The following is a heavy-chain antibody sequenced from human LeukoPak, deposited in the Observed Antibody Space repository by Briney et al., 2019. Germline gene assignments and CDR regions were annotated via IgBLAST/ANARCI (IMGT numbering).Heavy chain of an antibody. V-gene: IGHV4-39*07. Sequence: PSETLSLTCTVSGGSISSSSYYWGWIRQPPGKGLEWIGSIYYSGSTYYNPSLKSRVTISVDTSKNQFSLKLSSVTAADTAVYYCARDDPGLDTFDYWGQGTLVTVSS. D-gene: IGHD3/OR15-3a*01. CDR2: IYYSGST. CDR3: ARDDPGLDTFDY. J-gene: IGHJ4*02. CDR1: GGSISSSSYY.